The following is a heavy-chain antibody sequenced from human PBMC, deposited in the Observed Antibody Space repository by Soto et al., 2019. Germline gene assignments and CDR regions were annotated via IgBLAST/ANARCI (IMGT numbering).Heavy chain of an antibody. J-gene: IGHJ6*02. CDR1: GGSMRSSSYY. V-gene: IGHV4-39*01. Sequence: PSETLSLTCTVSGGSMRSSSYYWGWIRQPPGRGLEWIGAIFHSGNTYYGPSLKSRVTIYVDTSKNQFSLKLGSVTAADTAVYFCARVRASTTIHYDYYDMDVWGQGTTVT. CDR3: ARVRASTTIHYDYYDMDV. CDR2: IFHSGNT. D-gene: IGHD1-1*01.